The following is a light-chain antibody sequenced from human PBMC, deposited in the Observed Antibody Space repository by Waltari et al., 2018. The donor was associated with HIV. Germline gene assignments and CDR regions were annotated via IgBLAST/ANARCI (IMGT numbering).Light chain of an antibody. Sequence: DIVLTQSPDSLAVSLGERATINCKSSQSVLYNSNNKNHLAWYQQKQGQPPKLLIYWASARESGVPDRFSGSGSLTDFTLTISSLQAEDVAVYYCQQYYSIPFTFGPGTKVDVK. CDR1: QSVLYNSNNKNH. CDR3: QQYYSIPFT. J-gene: IGKJ3*01. CDR2: WAS. V-gene: IGKV4-1*01.